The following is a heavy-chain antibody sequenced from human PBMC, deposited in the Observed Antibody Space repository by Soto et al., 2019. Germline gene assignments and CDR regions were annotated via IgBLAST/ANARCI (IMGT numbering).Heavy chain of an antibody. V-gene: IGHV3-30*02. CDR3: ARDRTYYGSGSKGMDF. CDR1: GFTFSSYG. CDR2: IRYDGSNK. Sequence: GGSLRLSCVAAGFTFSSYGMHWVRQAPGKGLEWLAIIRYDGSNKYYGDSVKGRFTISRDNSKNTLYLEMNSLRAEDTAVYYCARDRTYYGSGSKGMDFWGQGTTVTVSS. J-gene: IGHJ6*02. D-gene: IGHD3-10*01.